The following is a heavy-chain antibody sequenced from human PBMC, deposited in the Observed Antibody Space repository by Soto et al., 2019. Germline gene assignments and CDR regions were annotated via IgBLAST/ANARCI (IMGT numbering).Heavy chain of an antibody. CDR3: AKDALAYYDFWS. Sequence: GGSLRLSCAASGLTFSSYAMSWVRQAPGKGLEWVSHISNSGRSTKYADSVKGRFTISRDNSKNTLYLQMNSLRAEDTAIYYCAKDALAYYDFWSWGQGTLVTVS. D-gene: IGHD3-3*01. CDR1: GLTFSSYA. J-gene: IGHJ4*02. CDR2: ISNSGRST. V-gene: IGHV3-23*01.